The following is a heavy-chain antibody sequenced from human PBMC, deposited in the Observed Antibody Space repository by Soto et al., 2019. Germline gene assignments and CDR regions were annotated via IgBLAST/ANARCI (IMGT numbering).Heavy chain of an antibody. CDR3: ERILDYDILTGYLDY. V-gene: IGHV2-26*01. D-gene: IGHD3-9*01. Sequence: QVTLKESGRVLVKPTETLTLTCTVSGFSLSSARMGVSWIHPPPANALELLAHILSNDEKPYSTSLKSRLTISKDTSKSQVVRTMTNMDPVDTGTYYCERILDYDILTGYLDYWGQGTLVTVSS. J-gene: IGHJ4*02. CDR1: GFSLSSARMG. CDR2: ILSNDEK.